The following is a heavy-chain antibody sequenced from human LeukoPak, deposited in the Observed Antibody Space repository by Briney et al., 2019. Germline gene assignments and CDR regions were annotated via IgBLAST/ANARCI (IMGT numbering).Heavy chain of an antibody. D-gene: IGHD3-16*01. Sequence: GGSLRLSCAASGFTFSNAWMSWVREAPGKGLEWVGRIKSKTDGGTTDYAAPVKGRFTISRDDSKNTLYLQMNSLKTEDTAVYYCTTVSYYYYVWGSYWFDPWGQGTLGTVSS. CDR1: GFTFSNAW. CDR2: IKSKTDGGTT. V-gene: IGHV3-15*01. J-gene: IGHJ5*02. CDR3: TTVSYYYYVWGSYWFDP.